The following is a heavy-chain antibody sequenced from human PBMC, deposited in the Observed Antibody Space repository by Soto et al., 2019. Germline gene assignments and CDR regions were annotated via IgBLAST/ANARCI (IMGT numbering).Heavy chain of an antibody. CDR2: INSDGSST. V-gene: IGHV3-74*01. D-gene: IGHD3-10*01. CDR1: GFTFSSYW. Sequence: GGSLRLSCAASGFTFSSYWMHWVRQAPGKGLVWVSRINSDGSSTSYADSVKGRFTISRDNAKNTLYLQMNSLRAEDTAVYYCAREKVYYYGSGSSGFDIWGQGTMVTVS. CDR3: AREKVYYYGSGSSGFDI. J-gene: IGHJ3*02.